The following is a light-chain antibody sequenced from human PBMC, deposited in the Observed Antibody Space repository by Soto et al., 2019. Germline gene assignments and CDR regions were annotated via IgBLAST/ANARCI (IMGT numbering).Light chain of an antibody. V-gene: IGLV2-11*01. J-gene: IGLJ1*01. CDR2: DVS. CDR1: MRDVGGYDY. CDR3: CSFAGGSTLYV. Sequence: QSVLTQPASVSGSAGQSITISCSGTMRDVGGYDYVSWYQQHPGKAPKLMIYDVSQRPSEVPDRFSGSKSGKTASLTISGLQAEDEGDYYCCSFAGGSTLYVFGTGTKVTVL.